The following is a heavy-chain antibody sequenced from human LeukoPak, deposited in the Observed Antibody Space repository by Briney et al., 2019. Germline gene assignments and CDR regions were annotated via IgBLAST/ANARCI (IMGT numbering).Heavy chain of an antibody. J-gene: IGHJ6*03. CDR1: GYSISSGYY. D-gene: IGHD6-13*01. V-gene: IGHV4-38-2*01. CDR2: IYHSGTT. CDR3: ARQGGSNSPYYYYYYMDV. Sequence: PSETLSLTCAVSGYSISSGYYWGWFRQPPGKGPEWIGCIYHSGTTYYNPSLKSRVTISVDTSKNQFSPMINSVTAADTAVYYCARQGGSNSPYYYYYYMDVWGKGTTVTVSS.